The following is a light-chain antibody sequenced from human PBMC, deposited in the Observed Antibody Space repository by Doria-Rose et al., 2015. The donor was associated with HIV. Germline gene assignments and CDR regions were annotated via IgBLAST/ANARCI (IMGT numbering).Light chain of an antibody. CDR1: RSVSSNY. V-gene: IGKV3-20*01. CDR2: GAS. CDR3: QQYGSSPQWT. J-gene: IGKJ1*01. Sequence: EIVMTQSPGTLSLSPGERATLSCRASRSVSSNYLAWYQQKPGQAPRLLIYGASSRATGIPDRFSGSGSGTDFRLTISRLEPEDFALYYCQQYGSSPQWTFG.